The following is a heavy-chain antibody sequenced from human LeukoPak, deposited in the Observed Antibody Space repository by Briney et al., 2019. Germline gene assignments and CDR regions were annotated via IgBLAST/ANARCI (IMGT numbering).Heavy chain of an antibody. D-gene: IGHD3-10*01. CDR1: GFTFDDYA. CDR2: ISWNSGSI. CDR3: AKERTMVRGVLDV. J-gene: IGHJ6*02. V-gene: IGHV3-9*01. Sequence: GGSLRLSCAACGFTFDDYAMHWVRQAPGKGLEWVSGISWNSGSIGYADSVKGRFTISRDNAKNSLYLQMNSLRAEDTALYYCAKERTMVRGVLDVWGQGTTVTVSS.